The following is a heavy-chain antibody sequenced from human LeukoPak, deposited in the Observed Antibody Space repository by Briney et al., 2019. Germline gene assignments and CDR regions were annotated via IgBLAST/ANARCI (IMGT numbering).Heavy chain of an antibody. CDR2: ISSSGSGI. D-gene: IGHD3-10*01. V-gene: IGHV3-11*04. J-gene: IGHJ6*04. CDR1: GVTFSDDY. Sequence: KSGRCLRLSCAASGVTFSDDYISCIRQAPGKGLWWLSYISSSGSGIFYADSVKGRFTMSRDNAKNSLYLQMNTLRAEDTAAYYCARTTPGSVDVWGKGPTVTVTS. CDR3: ARTTPGSVDV.